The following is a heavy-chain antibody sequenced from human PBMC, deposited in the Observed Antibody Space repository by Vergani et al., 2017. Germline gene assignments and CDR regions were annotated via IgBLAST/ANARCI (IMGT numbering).Heavy chain of an antibody. CDR1: GFTFSSYS. CDR2: ISSSSSYI. Sequence: EVQLVESGGGLVKRGGSWRLSCPASGFTFSSYSRNWVRQAPGKGREGFSSISSSSSYIHYSDSLKVRFTISRENANSSLFLQMNSLRAEDTGVYYCARDRYYLGSGSYPYFYYYGLDVWGQGTAVTVSS. D-gene: IGHD3-10*01. CDR3: ARDRYYLGSGSYPYFYYYGLDV. J-gene: IGHJ6*02. V-gene: IGHV3-21*01.